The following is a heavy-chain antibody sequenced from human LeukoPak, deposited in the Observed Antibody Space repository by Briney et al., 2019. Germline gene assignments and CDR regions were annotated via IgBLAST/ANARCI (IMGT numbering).Heavy chain of an antibody. V-gene: IGHV3-48*01. J-gene: IGHJ4*02. CDR3: ARGGGRSSFLFDY. D-gene: IGHD6-13*01. Sequence: GGSLRLSCAASGFTFSSYAMNWVRQAPGKGLEWLSYIGASGSTIYYADSVKGRFTISRDNAKNSLYLQMNSLRAEDTAVYYCARGGGRSSFLFDYWGQGTLVTVSS. CDR2: IGASGSTI. CDR1: GFTFSSYA.